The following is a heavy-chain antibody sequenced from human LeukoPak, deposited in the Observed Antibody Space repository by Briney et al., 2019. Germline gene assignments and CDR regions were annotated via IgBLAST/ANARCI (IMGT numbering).Heavy chain of an antibody. CDR2: IYYSGSS. V-gene: IGHV4-59*01. CDR3: AGGPRYYDSSAYYRFDY. D-gene: IGHD3-22*01. CDR1: GDSISNYY. J-gene: IGHJ4*02. Sequence: SETLSLTCTVSGDSISNYYWSWIRQTPGKGLEWIGYIYYSGSSNYNPSLKSRVTISVDTSKNQFSLKLSSVTAADTAVYYCAGGPRYYDSSAYYRFDYWGQGTLVTVSS.